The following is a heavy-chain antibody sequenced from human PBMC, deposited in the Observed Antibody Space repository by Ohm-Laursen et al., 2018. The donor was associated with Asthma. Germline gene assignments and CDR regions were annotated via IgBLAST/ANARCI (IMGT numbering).Heavy chain of an antibody. D-gene: IGHD6-19*01. J-gene: IGHJ4*02. Sequence: SLRLSCAASGFTFDDYAMHWVRQAPGKGLEWVSGISWNSGSIGYADSVKGRFTISRDNAKNSLYLQMNSLRAEDTALYYCAKGYGGIAVAGTDYWGQGTLVTVSS. V-gene: IGHV3-9*01. CDR1: GFTFDDYA. CDR2: ISWNSGSI. CDR3: AKGYGGIAVAGTDY.